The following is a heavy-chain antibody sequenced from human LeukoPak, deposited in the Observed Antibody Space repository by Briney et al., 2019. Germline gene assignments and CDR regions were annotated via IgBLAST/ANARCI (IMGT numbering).Heavy chain of an antibody. CDR1: GYTLTSYY. CDR2: INPSGGST. V-gene: IGHV1-46*01. Sequence: ASVKVSCKASGYTLTSYYMHWVRQAPGQGLEWMGIINPSGGSTSYAQKFQGRVTMTRDTSTSTVYMELSSLRSEDTAVYYCARDSAITIVVVPAAIGAFDIWGQGTMVTVSS. D-gene: IGHD2-2*01. CDR3: ARDSAITIVVVPAAIGAFDI. J-gene: IGHJ3*02.